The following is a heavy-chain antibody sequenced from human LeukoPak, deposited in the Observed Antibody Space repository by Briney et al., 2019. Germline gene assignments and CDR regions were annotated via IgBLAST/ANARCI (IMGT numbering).Heavy chain of an antibody. CDR3: ARYLWYSSSPEY. D-gene: IGHD6-13*01. V-gene: IGHV5-51*01. J-gene: IGHJ4*02. Sequence: GAALKISCKGSGYSFTSYWLGWVRPVPGKGLEWMGIIYPGDSDSRYSPSFQGPVTISADKSISTAYRQWSSLKASDTAMYYCARYLWYSSSPEYWGQGTLVTVSS. CDR2: IYPGDSDS. CDR1: GYSFTSYW.